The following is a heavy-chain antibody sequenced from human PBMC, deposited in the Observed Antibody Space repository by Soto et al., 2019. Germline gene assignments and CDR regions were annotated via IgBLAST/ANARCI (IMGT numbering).Heavy chain of an antibody. CDR2: ISNGAVST. J-gene: IGHJ4*02. Sequence: GGSLRLSCAASGFTFSSFGMTWVRQAPGKGLEWVASISNGAVSTYNADSVQGRFSISRDNSKNTLYLQMNTLRDDDSAVYYCAKGFGAYSSGWPFDYWGQGTLVTVSS. D-gene: IGHD6-19*01. CDR1: GFTFSSFG. CDR3: AKGFGAYSSGWPFDY. V-gene: IGHV3-23*01.